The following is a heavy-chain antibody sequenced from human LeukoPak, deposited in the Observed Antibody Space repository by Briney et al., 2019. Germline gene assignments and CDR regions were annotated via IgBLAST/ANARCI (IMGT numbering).Heavy chain of an antibody. J-gene: IGHJ4*02. V-gene: IGHV3-74*01. CDR3: ASQLRYFDWSLDY. Sequence: GGSLRLSCAASGFTFSSYWMHWVRQAPGKGLVWVSRINSDGSSTSYADSVKGRFTISRDNARNTLYLQMNSLRAEDTAVYYCASQLRYFDWSLDYWGQGTLVAVSS. CDR2: INSDGSST. D-gene: IGHD3-9*01. CDR1: GFTFSSYW.